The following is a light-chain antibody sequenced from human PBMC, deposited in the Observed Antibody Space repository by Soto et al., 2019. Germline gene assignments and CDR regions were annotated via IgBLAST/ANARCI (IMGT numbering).Light chain of an antibody. V-gene: IGKV3-20*01. J-gene: IGKJ1*01. CDR2: GAS. CDR3: QQYGSSPRT. CDR1: QSVSSSS. Sequence: EMVFTQFPDTLSLSQGERATLSCRASQSVSSSSLAWYQQKRGQAPRLLIHGASSRATGIPDRFSGSGSGTDFTLTISRLEPEDFAVYYCQQYGSSPRTFGQGTKVDI.